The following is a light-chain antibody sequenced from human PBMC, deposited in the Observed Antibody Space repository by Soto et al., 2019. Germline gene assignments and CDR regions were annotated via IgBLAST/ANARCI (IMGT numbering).Light chain of an antibody. CDR1: QSVSSSY. CDR2: GAS. Sequence: EIVLTQPPGTLSLSPGERATFSCRASQSVSSSYLAWYQQKPGQAPRLLIYGASSRATGIPDRFSGSGSGTDFTLTISRLEPEDFAVYYCQQYGSSPLYTFGQGTKLEIK. V-gene: IGKV3-20*01. CDR3: QQYGSSPLYT. J-gene: IGKJ2*01.